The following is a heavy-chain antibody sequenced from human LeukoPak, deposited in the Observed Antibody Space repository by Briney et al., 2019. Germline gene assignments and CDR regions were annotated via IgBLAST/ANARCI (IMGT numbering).Heavy chain of an antibody. V-gene: IGHV4-39*07. Sequence: SETLSLTCTVSGGSISSSSYYWGWIRQPPGKGLEWIGSIYYSGSTYYNPSLKSRVTISVDTSKNQFSLKLSSVTAADTAVYYCASRDSSGYAFDIWGQGTMVTVSS. CDR3: ASRDSSGYAFDI. J-gene: IGHJ3*02. CDR1: GGSISSSSYY. D-gene: IGHD3-22*01. CDR2: IYYSGST.